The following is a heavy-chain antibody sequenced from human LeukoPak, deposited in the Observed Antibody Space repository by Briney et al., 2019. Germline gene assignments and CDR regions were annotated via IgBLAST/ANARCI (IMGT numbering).Heavy chain of an antibody. CDR3: ARDPVYCSSTSCREYFQH. CDR2: IIPILGIA. J-gene: IGHJ1*01. CDR1: GGTFSSYT. D-gene: IGHD2-2*01. Sequence: SVKVSCKASGGTFSSYTISWVRQAPGQGLEWMGRIIPILGIANYAQKFQGRVTITADKSTSTAYMELSSLRSEETAVYYCARDPVYCSSTSCREYFQHWGQGTLVTVSS. V-gene: IGHV1-69*04.